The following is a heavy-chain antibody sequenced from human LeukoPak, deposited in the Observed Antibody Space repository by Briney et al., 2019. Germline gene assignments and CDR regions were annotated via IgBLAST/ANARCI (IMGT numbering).Heavy chain of an antibody. CDR2: ISYDGSNK. Sequence: GRSLRLSYAASGFTFSSYAMHWVRQAPGKGLEWVAVISYDGSNKYYADSVKGRFTISRDNSKNTLYLQMNSLRAEDTAVYYCARDRGSTSSYGMDVWGKGTTVTVSS. D-gene: IGHD2-2*01. V-gene: IGHV3-30*04. CDR3: ARDRGSTSSYGMDV. J-gene: IGHJ6*04. CDR1: GFTFSSYA.